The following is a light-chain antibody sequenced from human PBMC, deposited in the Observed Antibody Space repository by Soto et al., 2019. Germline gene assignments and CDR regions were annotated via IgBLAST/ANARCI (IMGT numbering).Light chain of an antibody. CDR3: QQRSTWPLT. J-gene: IGKJ3*01. CDR2: DAS. CDR1: QSVGSY. V-gene: IGKV3-11*01. Sequence: EIVLTQSPATLSLSPGERVTLSCRVSQSVGSYLAWYQQKPGQAPRLLFYDASTRATGIPARFIGSGSGTDFTLTISSLEPEDFAVYFCQQRSTWPLTFGPGTKVDIK.